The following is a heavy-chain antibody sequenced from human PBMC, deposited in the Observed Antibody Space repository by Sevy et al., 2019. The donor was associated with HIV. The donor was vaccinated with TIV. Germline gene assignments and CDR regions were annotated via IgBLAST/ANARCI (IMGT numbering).Heavy chain of an antibody. CDR1: GGTFSSYA. J-gene: IGHJ5*02. V-gene: IGHV1-69*13. CDR3: ARHRIGIAATFDP. D-gene: IGHD6-13*01. Sequence: ASVKVSCKASGGTFSSYAISWVRQAPGQGLEWMGGIIPIFGTANYAQKFQGRVTITADESTSTAYMELSSLRSEDTTVYYCARHRIGIAATFDPWGQGTLVTVSS. CDR2: IIPIFGTA.